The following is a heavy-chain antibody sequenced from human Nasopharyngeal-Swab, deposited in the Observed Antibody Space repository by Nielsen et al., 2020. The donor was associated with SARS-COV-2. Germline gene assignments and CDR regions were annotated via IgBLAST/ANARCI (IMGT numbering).Heavy chain of an antibody. V-gene: IGHV3-23*01. Sequence: GESLKISCAASGFTFRSYAMSWVRQAPGKGLEWVSAISGSGGSTYYADSVKGRFTISRDNSKNTLYLQMDSLRAEDTAVYYCAKDHDSSGSYFDYWGQGTLVTVSS. CDR3: AKDHDSSGSYFDY. CDR1: GFTFRSYA. J-gene: IGHJ4*02. CDR2: ISGSGGST. D-gene: IGHD3-22*01.